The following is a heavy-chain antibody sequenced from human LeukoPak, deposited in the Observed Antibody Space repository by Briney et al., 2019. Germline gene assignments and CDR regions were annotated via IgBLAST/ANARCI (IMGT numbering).Heavy chain of an antibody. D-gene: IGHD5-12*01. V-gene: IGHV3-21*04. CDR2: ISSSSSYI. CDR3: AKDLVATTYRDAFDI. Sequence: PGGSLRLSCAASGFTFSSYSMNWVRQAPGKGLEWVSSISSSSSYIYYADSVKGRFTISRDNAKTSLYLQMNSLRAEDTAVYYCAKDLVATTYRDAFDIWGQGTMVTVSS. CDR1: GFTFSSYS. J-gene: IGHJ3*02.